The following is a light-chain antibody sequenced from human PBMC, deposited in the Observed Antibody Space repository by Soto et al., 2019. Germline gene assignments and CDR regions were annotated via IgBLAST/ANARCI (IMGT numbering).Light chain of an antibody. CDR2: KAS. CDR1: QSISSW. CDR3: HQYNSYSPWT. J-gene: IGKJ1*01. Sequence: DIQMTQSPSTLSASVGDRVTITCRASQSISSWLAWYQQKPEKAPKLLIYKASSLESGVPSRFSGSGSGKEFTLTISSLQPDDFATYYCHQYNSYSPWTFGQGTKVEIK. V-gene: IGKV1-5*03.